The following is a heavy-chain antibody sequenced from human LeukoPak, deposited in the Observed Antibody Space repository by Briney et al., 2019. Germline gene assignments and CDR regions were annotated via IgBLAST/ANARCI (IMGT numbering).Heavy chain of an antibody. CDR3: ARRRTGIYYYYMDV. D-gene: IGHD1-14*01. V-gene: IGHV4-39*07. CDR1: GGSISSGSYY. J-gene: IGHJ6*03. Sequence: SETLSLTCTVSGGSISSGSYYWGWIRQPPGKVLEWIGEINHSGSTNYNPSLKSRVTISVDTSKNQFSLKLSSVTAADTAVYYCARRRTGIYYYYMDVWGKGTTVTVSS. CDR2: INHSGST.